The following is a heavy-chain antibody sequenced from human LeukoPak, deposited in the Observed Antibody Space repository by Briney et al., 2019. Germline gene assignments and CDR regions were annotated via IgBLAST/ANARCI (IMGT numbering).Heavy chain of an antibody. CDR2: ISWNSGSI. D-gene: IGHD3-22*01. CDR3: AKASIDSSGYYPITYFDY. CDR1: GFTFDDYA. Sequence: QPGRSLRLSCAASGFTFDDYAMHWVRQAPGKGLEWVSGISWNSGSIGYADSVKGRFTISRDNAKNSLYLQMNSLRAEDTALYYCAKASIDSSGYYPITYFDYWGQGTLVTVSS. J-gene: IGHJ4*02. V-gene: IGHV3-9*01.